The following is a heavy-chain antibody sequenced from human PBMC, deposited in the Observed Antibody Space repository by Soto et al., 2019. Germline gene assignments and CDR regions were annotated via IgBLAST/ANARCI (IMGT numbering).Heavy chain of an antibody. CDR3: AREGYYYDSSGYPNWFDP. V-gene: IGHV7-4-1*01. Sequence: ASVKVSCKASGYTFTSYAMNWVRQAPGQGLEWMGWINTNTGNPTYAQGFTGRFVFSLDTSVSTAYLQICSLKAGDTAVYYCAREGYYYDSSGYPNWFDPWGQGTLVTVSS. J-gene: IGHJ5*02. CDR1: GYTFTSYA. CDR2: INTNTGNP. D-gene: IGHD3-22*01.